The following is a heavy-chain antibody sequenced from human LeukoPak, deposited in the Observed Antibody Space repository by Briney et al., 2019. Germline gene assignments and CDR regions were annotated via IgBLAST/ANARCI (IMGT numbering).Heavy chain of an antibody. CDR3: ATAHPYSSSFDY. CDR1: GYTFTGYY. J-gene: IGHJ4*02. D-gene: IGHD6-13*01. V-gene: IGHV1-2*02. CDR2: INPNGGGT. Sequence: ASVKVSCKASGYTFTGYYMHWVRQAPGQGLEWMGWINPNGGGTNYAQKFQGRVTMTRDTSISTAYMELSRLRSDDTAVYYCATAHPYSSSFDYWGQGTLVTVSS.